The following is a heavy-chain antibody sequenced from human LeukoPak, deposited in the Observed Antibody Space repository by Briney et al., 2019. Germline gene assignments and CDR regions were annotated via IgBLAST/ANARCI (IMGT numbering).Heavy chain of an antibody. Sequence: PSETLSLTCTVSGYSISSGYYWGWMRPPPGKGLEWIGRIYHSGSTYYNPSLKSRVTISVDTTKNKFSLKLSSVSAADTAVYYCARVMTTVTTRDYWGQGTLVTVSS. V-gene: IGHV4-38-2*02. J-gene: IGHJ4*02. CDR2: IYHSGST. CDR3: ARVMTTVTTRDY. D-gene: IGHD4-17*01. CDR1: GYSISSGYY.